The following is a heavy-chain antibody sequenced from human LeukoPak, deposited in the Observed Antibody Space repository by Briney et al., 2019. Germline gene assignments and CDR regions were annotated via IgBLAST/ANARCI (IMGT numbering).Heavy chain of an antibody. V-gene: IGHV4-34*01. CDR3: ARARDYFTYYYYYYMDV. J-gene: IGHJ6*03. CDR1: GGSFSGYY. Sequence: SETLSLTCAVYGGSFSGYYWSWICQPPGKGLEWIGEINHSGSTNYNPSLKSRVTISVDTSKNQFSLKLSSVTAADTAVYYCARARDYFTYYYYYYMDVWGKGTTVTVSS. D-gene: IGHD2/OR15-2a*01. CDR2: INHSGST.